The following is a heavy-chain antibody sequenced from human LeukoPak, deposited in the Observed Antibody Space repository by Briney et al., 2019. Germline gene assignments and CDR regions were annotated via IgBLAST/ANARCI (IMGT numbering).Heavy chain of an antibody. D-gene: IGHD2-2*01. CDR1: GGTFSNYA. Sequence: GASVKVSCKASGGTFSNYAISWVRQAPGQGLEWMGGIIPIFGTANYAQKFQGRVTITADESTSTAYMELSSLRSEDTAVYYCARELSCSSTSCYPDYWGQGTLVTVSS. V-gene: IGHV1-69*13. CDR2: IIPIFGTA. CDR3: ARELSCSSTSCYPDY. J-gene: IGHJ4*02.